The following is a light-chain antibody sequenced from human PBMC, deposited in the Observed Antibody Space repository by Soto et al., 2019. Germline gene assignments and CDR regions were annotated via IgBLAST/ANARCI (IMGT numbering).Light chain of an antibody. V-gene: IGKV3-20*01. CDR1: QSVNNNH. Sequence: EIVLTQSPGTLSLSPGEGASLSCRASQSVNNNHLAWYQQKPGQAPRLLIYGVSTRATGIPDRFSGSGSGTDFTLTIRRLEPEDCAVYYCQQYDNSPYTFGQGTKLEIK. CDR2: GVS. CDR3: QQYDNSPYT. J-gene: IGKJ2*01.